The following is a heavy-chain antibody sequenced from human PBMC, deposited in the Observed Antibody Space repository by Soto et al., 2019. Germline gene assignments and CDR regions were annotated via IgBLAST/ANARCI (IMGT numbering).Heavy chain of an antibody. D-gene: IGHD2-15*01. CDR1: GCSISSSSYY. V-gene: IGHV4-39*01. Sequence: SETLSLTCTVSGCSISSSSYYWGWIRQPPGKGLEWIGSIYYSGSTYYNPSLKSRVTISVDTSKNQFSLKLSSVTAADTAVYYCARFTQDIVVVVAAPYYFEYWGQGTLVTVS. CDR2: IYYSGST. J-gene: IGHJ4*02. CDR3: ARFTQDIVVVVAAPYYFEY.